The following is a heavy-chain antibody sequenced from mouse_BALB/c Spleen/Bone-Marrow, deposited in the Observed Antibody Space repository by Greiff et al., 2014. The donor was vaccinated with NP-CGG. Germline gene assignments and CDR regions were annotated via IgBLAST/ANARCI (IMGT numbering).Heavy chain of an antibody. CDR1: GYSITSGYS. D-gene: IGHD2-1*01. V-gene: IGHV3-1*02. CDR3: ARREGNHAAWFAY. CDR2: IHYRGST. J-gene: IGHJ3*01. Sequence: VQLQQSGPDLVKPSQSLSLTCTVTGYSITSGYSWHWIRQFPGNKLEWMGYIHYRGSTNYNPSLKSRISITRDTSKNQFFLQLNSVTTEDTATYYCARREGNHAAWFAYWGQGTLVTVSA.